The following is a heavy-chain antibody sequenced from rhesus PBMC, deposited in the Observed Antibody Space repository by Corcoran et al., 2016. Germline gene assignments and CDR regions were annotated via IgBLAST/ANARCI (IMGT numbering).Heavy chain of an antibody. J-gene: IGHJ4*01. CDR1: GFIFSDYY. CDR3: ARMYGSRLYYFDY. D-gene: IGHD4-29*01. Sequence: EVQLVESGGGLAKPGGSLRLSCAASGFIFSDYYMYWVRQAPGKGLEWGSDIRYTGGRTYYADSVKGRFTISRENAKNTLYLQMDSLRAEDTAVDYCARMYGSRLYYFDYWGQGVLVTVSS. CDR2: IRYTGGRT. V-gene: IGHV3S18*01.